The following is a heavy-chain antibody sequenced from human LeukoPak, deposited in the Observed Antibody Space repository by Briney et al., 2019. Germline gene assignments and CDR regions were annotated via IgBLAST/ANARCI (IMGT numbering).Heavy chain of an antibody. Sequence: ASVKVSCKASGYTFTSYGISWVRQAPGQGLEWMGWISAYNGNTNYAQKLQGRVTITTDESTSTAYMELSSLRSEDTAVYYCATGPRLEWSNFDYWGQGTLVTVSS. CDR2: ISAYNGNT. CDR1: GYTFTSYG. J-gene: IGHJ4*02. D-gene: IGHD3-3*01. V-gene: IGHV1-18*01. CDR3: ATGPRLEWSNFDY.